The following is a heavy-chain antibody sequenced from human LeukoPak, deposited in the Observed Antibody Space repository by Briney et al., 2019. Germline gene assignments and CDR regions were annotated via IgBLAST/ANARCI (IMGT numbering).Heavy chain of an antibody. V-gene: IGHV3-23*01. CDR2: ISGSGGSR. Sequence: GSLRLSCAASGFTFSTYGMSWVRQAPGKGLEWVSGISGSGGSRFYTDSVKGRFTISRDNSKNTLYLQMNSLRAEDTAVYYCARPLRGGAAAWYYMDVWGKGTTVTVSS. CDR3: ARPLRGGAAAWYYMDV. CDR1: GFTFSTYG. D-gene: IGHD6-13*01. J-gene: IGHJ6*03.